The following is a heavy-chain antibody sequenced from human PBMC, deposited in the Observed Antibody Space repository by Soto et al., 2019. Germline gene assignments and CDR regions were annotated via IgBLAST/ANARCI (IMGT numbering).Heavy chain of an antibody. CDR2: IKKDGSEK. D-gene: IGHD6-25*01. V-gene: IGHV3-7*01. CDR1: GFTFSSSG. J-gene: IGHJ4*02. Sequence: GSLRLSCAASGFTFSSSGMHWVRQAPGKGLEWVASIKKDGSEKYYVGSVVGRFTISRDNGVNSLYVQVDSLRAEDTAVYYCASLYSAAPITSLDYWGQGTLVT. CDR3: ASLYSAAPITSLDY.